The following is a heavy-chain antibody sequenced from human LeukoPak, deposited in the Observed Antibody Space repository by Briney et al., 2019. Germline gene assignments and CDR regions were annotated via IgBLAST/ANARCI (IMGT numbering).Heavy chain of an antibody. CDR1: GGSFSGYY. CDR3: AXXXXXXTAGTLYDWFDP. CDR2: INHSGST. Sequence: KPSETLSLTCAVYGGSFSGYYWSWIRQPPGKGLEWIGEINHSGSTNYNPSLKSRVTISVDTSKNQFSLKLSSVTAADTAVYYCAXXXXXXTAGTLYDWFDPWGQGTLVTVSS. J-gene: IGHJ5*02. D-gene: IGHD6-13*01. V-gene: IGHV4-34*01.